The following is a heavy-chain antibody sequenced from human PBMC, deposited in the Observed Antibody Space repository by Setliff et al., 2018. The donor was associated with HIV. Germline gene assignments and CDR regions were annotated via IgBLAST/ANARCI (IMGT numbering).Heavy chain of an antibody. J-gene: IGHJ6*03. D-gene: IGHD3-16*01. CDR3: ARSGGIGNYNWDV. Sequence: GGSLRLSCAASGITFSSYGMHWMRQAPGKGLEWVAAISDDGNDKYYADSVRGRFTISRDDAKKSLYLQMNSLGAEDTAVYYCARSGGIGNYNWDVWGKGTTVTVSS. CDR1: GITFSSYG. V-gene: IGHV3-30*03. CDR2: ISDDGNDK.